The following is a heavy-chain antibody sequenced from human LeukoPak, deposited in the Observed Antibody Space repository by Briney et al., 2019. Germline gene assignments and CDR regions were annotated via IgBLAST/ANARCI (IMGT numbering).Heavy chain of an antibody. CDR1: GGSISSSSYY. J-gene: IGHJ4*02. Sequence: SETLSLTCTVSGGSISSSSYYWGWIRQPPGKGLEWIGSIYYSGSTYYNPSLKSRVTISVDTSKNQFSLKLSSVTAADTAVYYCARGQTMIVVVTHLDYWGQGTLVTVSS. CDR2: IYYSGST. V-gene: IGHV4-39*01. D-gene: IGHD3-22*01. CDR3: ARGQTMIVVVTHLDY.